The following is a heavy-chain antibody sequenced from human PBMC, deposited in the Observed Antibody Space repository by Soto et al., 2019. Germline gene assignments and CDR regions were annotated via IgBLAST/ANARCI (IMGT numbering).Heavy chain of an antibody. V-gene: IGHV3-33*03. D-gene: IGHD3-16*01. CDR2: IYFDSSYK. CDR3: TKKARITWASDL. Sequence: PGGSLRLSCAASGFSFLNYGMHWIRQAPGKGLEWVAVIYFDSSYKFYADSVKGRFTVSRDNSNNTLFLHMTSLRAEDSAVYYCTKKARITWASDLWGQGTVVTVSS. J-gene: IGHJ4*02. CDR1: GFSFLNYG.